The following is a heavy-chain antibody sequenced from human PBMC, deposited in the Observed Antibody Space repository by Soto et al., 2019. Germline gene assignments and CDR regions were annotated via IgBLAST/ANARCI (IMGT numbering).Heavy chain of an antibody. V-gene: IGHV3-30-3*01. Sequence: QVQLVESGGGVVQPGRSLRLSCAASGFTFSSYAMHWVRQAPGKGLEWVAVISYDGSNKYYADSVKGRFTISRDNSKNTLYLQMNSLRAEDTAVYYCARDLGFLGGYVWDYWGQGTLVTVSS. CDR1: GFTFSSYA. CDR2: ISYDGSNK. J-gene: IGHJ4*02. D-gene: IGHD3-16*01. CDR3: ARDLGFLGGYVWDY.